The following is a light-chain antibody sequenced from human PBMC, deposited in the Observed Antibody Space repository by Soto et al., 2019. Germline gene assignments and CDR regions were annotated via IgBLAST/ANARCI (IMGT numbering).Light chain of an antibody. Sequence: DIQMTQSPSTLSASVGDRVTITCRASQSISSWLAWYQQKPGKAPKLLIYDASYLERGVPSRFSGSGSGTEFTLTISSLQPDDLATYYCQQYNSFWTFGRGTKVDIK. CDR2: DAS. CDR1: QSISSW. CDR3: QQYNSFWT. V-gene: IGKV1-5*01. J-gene: IGKJ1*01.